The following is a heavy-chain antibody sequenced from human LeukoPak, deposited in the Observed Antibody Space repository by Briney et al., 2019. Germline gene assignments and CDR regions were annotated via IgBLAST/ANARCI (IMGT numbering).Heavy chain of an antibody. CDR1: GYTLTELS. Sequence: ASVKASCKVSGYTLTELSMHWVRQAPGKGLEWMGGFDPEDGETIYAQKFQGRVTMTEDTSTDTAYMELSSLRSEDTAVYYCATEGPVAGIYGFDYWGQGTLVTVSS. V-gene: IGHV1-24*01. CDR3: ATEGPVAGIYGFDY. J-gene: IGHJ4*02. D-gene: IGHD6-19*01. CDR2: FDPEDGET.